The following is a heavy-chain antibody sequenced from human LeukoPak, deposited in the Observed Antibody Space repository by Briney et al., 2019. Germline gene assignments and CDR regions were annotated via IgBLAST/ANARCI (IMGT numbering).Heavy chain of an antibody. J-gene: IGHJ6*04. CDR1: GFPFSSYS. V-gene: IGHV3-21*01. D-gene: IGHD4-17*01. Sequence: GGSLGLSFAASGFPFSSYSMNWVRPAPGKGLEWVSSISSSSSHIYYADSVKGRFTISRDNAKNSLYLQMNSLRAEDTAVYYCARDPGDPVFMDYYYGMDVWGKGTTVTVSS. CDR2: ISSSSSHI. CDR3: ARDPGDPVFMDYYYGMDV.